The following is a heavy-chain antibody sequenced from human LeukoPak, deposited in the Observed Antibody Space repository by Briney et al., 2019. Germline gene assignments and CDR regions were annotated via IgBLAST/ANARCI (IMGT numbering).Heavy chain of an antibody. J-gene: IGHJ5*02. Sequence: ASVKVSCKASGYTFTTYDINWVRQATGQGLEWMGWLNPNSGNTGYAQKFQGRVTITRNTSVNTAYMELSSLRSDDTAVYYCARMTVSGRDNWFDPWGQGTLVTVSS. CDR3: ARMTVSGRDNWFDP. CDR1: GYTFTTYD. V-gene: IGHV1-8*03. D-gene: IGHD6-19*01. CDR2: LNPNSGNT.